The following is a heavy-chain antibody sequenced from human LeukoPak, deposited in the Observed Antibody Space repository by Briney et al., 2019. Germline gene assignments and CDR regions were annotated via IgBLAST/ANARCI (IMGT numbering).Heavy chain of an antibody. CDR1: GFTFSNAC. J-gene: IGHJ4*02. V-gene: IGHV3-15*01. Sequence: GGSLRLSCAASGFTFSNACMSWVRQAPGKGLEWVGHIKGKTDGGTTDYAAPVQGRLTISRDDSKNTLSLQMNSLKTEDTAVYYCATGTWIQLWLADYWGQGTLVTVSS. D-gene: IGHD5-18*01. CDR2: IKGKTDGGTT. CDR3: ATGTWIQLWLADY.